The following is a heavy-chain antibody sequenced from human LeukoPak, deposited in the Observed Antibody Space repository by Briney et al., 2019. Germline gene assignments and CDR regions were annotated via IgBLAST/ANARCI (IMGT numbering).Heavy chain of an antibody. D-gene: IGHD3-10*01. CDR2: INPNSGGT. CDR3: ARVADNDYYGSGSYCRD. V-gene: IGHV1-2*02. Sequence: ASVKVSCKASGYTFTGYYMHWVRQAPGQGLEWMGWINPNSGGTNYAQKFQGRVTMTRDTSISTAYMELSRLRSDDTAVYYCARVADNDYYGSGSYCRDWGQGTLVTVSS. J-gene: IGHJ4*02. CDR1: GYTFTGYY.